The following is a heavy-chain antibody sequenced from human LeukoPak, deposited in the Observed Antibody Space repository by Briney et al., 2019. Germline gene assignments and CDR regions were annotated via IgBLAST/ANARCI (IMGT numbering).Heavy chain of an antibody. CDR3: ASGQSGYSSRYFQH. V-gene: IGHV3-48*01. D-gene: IGHD3-22*01. J-gene: IGHJ1*01. Sequence: GSLRLSCAASGFTFSSYSMNWVRQAPGKGLEWVSYISSSSSTIYYADSVKGRFTISRDNAKNSLYLQMNSLRAEDTAVYYCASGQSGYSSRYFQHWGQGTLVTVPS. CDR1: GFTFSSYS. CDR2: ISSSSSTI.